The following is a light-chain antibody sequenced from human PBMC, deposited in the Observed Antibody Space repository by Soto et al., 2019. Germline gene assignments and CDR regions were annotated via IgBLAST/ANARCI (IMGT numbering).Light chain of an antibody. CDR3: QQYGMSPFT. J-gene: IGKJ4*01. CDR1: QFVSSTY. Sequence: EIVLTQSPGTLSLSPGARATPCCTASQFVSSTYLAWYQQRPGQAPRLLIYGASSRATGIPARFSAGGSETDFTLTISRLESEDSAVYYCQQYGMSPFTFGGGTKVDIK. V-gene: IGKV3-20*01. CDR2: GAS.